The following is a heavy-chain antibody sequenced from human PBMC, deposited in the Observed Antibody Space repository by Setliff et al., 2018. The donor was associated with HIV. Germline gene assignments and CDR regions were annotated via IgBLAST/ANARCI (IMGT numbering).Heavy chain of an antibody. V-gene: IGHV1-69*05. D-gene: IGHD3-9*01. J-gene: IGHJ6*04. CDR1: GGTFSSYV. CDR3: AAGGYNVILTGHSNGPHYYYGMDV. Sequence: GASVKVSCKASGGTFSSYVISWVRQAPGQGPEWMGGIIPMYGVTNYAQKFQGRVTITTDESTSTAYMELSSLRSEDTAVYYCAAGGYNVILTGHSNGPHYYYGMDVWGKGTTVTVSS. CDR2: IIPMYGVT.